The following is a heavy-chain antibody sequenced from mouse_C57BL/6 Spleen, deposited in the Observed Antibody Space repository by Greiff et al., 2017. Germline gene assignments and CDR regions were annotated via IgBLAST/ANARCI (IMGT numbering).Heavy chain of an antibody. D-gene: IGHD2-1*01. Sequence: VQLQQSGPELVKPGASVKISCKASGYAFSSSWMNWVKQRPGKGLEWIGRIYPGDGDTNYNGKFKGKATLTADKSSSTAYMQLSSLTSEDSAVYFCARWGNYVNYFDYWGQGTTLTVSS. CDR1: GYAFSSSW. CDR2: IYPGDGDT. CDR3: ARWGNYVNYFDY. J-gene: IGHJ2*01. V-gene: IGHV1-82*01.